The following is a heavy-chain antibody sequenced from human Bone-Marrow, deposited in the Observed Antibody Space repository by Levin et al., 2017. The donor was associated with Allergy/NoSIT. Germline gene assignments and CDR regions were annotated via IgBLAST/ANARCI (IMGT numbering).Heavy chain of an antibody. CDR1: GYTFTGYY. CDR2: INPNSGGT. J-gene: IGHJ6*02. Sequence: ASVKVSCKASGYTFTGYYMHWVRQAPGQGLEWMGWINPNSGGTNYAQKFQGRVTMTRDTSISTAYMELSRLRSDDTAVYYCARDPYYDFWSGYYPLLGGPYYYGMDVWGQGTTVTVSS. CDR3: ARDPYYDFWSGYYPLLGGPYYYGMDV. V-gene: IGHV1-2*02. D-gene: IGHD3-3*01.